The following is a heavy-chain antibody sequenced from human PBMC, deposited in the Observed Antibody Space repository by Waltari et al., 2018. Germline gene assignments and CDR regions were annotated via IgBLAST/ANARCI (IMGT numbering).Heavy chain of an antibody. V-gene: IGHV3-48*04. J-gene: IGHJ5*02. CDR2: MSGSTPFV. CDR3: VTEKTASGTGWFDP. D-gene: IGHD6-13*01. CDR1: GFTFSTYG. Sequence: EVQLVESGGGLAQPGRSLRLSCAASGFTFSTYGMNWVRQAPGKGLEWVAYMSGSTPFVYYADSVKGRFTISRDNAKSSLFLQMNSLRAEDTAVYYCVTEKTASGTGWFDPWGQGTLVTVSS.